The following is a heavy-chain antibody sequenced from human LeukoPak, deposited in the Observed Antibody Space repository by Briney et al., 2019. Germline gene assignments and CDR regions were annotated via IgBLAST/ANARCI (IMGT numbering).Heavy chain of an antibody. CDR3: ARSDHFGGLVLDA. D-gene: IGHD3-10*01. V-gene: IGHV1-69*04. CDR1: GCTFISYA. CDR2: IIPILGIA. Sequence: SVKVSFKASGCTFISYAISWVRQAPGQGLEWMGRIIPILGIANYAQKFQGRVTITADKSTSTAYMELSSLRSEDTAVYYCARSDHFGGLVLDAWGQGTMVTVSS. J-gene: IGHJ6*02.